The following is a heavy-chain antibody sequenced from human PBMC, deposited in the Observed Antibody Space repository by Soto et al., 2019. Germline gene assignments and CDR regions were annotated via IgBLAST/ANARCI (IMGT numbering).Heavy chain of an antibody. J-gene: IGHJ5*02. CDR2: ISHDGINK. CDR1: GFSFSSYA. D-gene: IGHD6-19*01. Sequence: QVRLVESGGGVVQPGRSLRLSCTASGFSFSSYAMYWFRQPPGKGLEWVAVISHDGINKHYADSVKGRVTVSRDTSNHSLALQLNSLRGEDTAMYYCARDMYSSDYFVKWFEPWGQGTLVTVSS. V-gene: IGHV3-30-3*01. CDR3: ARDMYSSDYFVKWFEP.